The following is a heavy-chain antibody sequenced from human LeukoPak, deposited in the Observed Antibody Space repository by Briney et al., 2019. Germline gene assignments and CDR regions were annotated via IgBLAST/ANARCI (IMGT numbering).Heavy chain of an antibody. CDR1: GYSISSTYY. CDR3: ATTNLNSGSYHDY. D-gene: IGHD1-26*01. V-gene: IGHV4-38-2*02. CDR2: IYYSGST. J-gene: IGHJ4*02. Sequence: SETLSLTCTVSGYSISSTYYWGWIRQPPGKGLEWIGSIYYSGSTYYNPSLKSRVTISVDTSKNQFSLKLSSVTAADTAVYYCATTNLNSGSYHDYWGQGTLVTVSS.